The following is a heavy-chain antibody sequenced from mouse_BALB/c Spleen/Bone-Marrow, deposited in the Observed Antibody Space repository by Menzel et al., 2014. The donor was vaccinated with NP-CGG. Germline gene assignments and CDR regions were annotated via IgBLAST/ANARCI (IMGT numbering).Heavy chain of an antibody. CDR3: AKHGREYYAMDY. V-gene: IGHV2-6-5*01. D-gene: IGHD4-1*01. Sequence: VNVVESGPGLVAPSQSLSITCTVSGFSLTDYGVSWIRQPPGKGLEWLGVIRGGGSTYYNSALKSRLSISKDNSKSQVFLKMNSLQTDDTAMYYCAKHGREYYAMDYWGQGTSVTVSS. CDR1: GFSLTDYG. J-gene: IGHJ4*01. CDR2: IRGGGST.